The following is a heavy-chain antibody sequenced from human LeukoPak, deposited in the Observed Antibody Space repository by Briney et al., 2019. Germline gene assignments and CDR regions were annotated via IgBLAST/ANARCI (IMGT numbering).Heavy chain of an antibody. D-gene: IGHD2-2*01. CDR1: GYTFTDYY. CDR3: APGERLLPAAMWFDY. CDR2: INPKSGGR. Sequence: PGASVKVSCKASGYTFTDYYMHWVRQAPGQGLEWMGWINPKSGGRSYAQRFQGRVTMTRDTSISTAYMELSRLRSDDTAVYYCAPGERLLPAAMWFDYWGQGTLVTVSS. J-gene: IGHJ4*02. V-gene: IGHV1-2*02.